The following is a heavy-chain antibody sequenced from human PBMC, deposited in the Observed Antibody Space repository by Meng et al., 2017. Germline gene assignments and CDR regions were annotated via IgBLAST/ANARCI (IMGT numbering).Heavy chain of an antibody. J-gene: IGHJ4*02. CDR1: GGSISSSNW. CDR2: IYHSGST. V-gene: IGHV4-4*02. CDR3: ARTPKYYDSSGYYRG. D-gene: IGHD3-22*01. Sequence: GSLRLSCAVSGGSISSSNWWSWVRQPPGKGLEWIGEIYHSGSTNYNPSLKSQVTISVDKSKNQFSLKLSSVTAADTAVYYWARTPKYYDSSGYYRGWGQGTLVAVSS.